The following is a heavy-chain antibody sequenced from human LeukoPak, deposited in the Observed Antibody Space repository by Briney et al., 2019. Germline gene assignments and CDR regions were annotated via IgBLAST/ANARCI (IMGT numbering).Heavy chain of an antibody. CDR1: GGSISSGGYY. V-gene: IGHV4-30-2*01. CDR3: ARCRYSGTNDAFDP. D-gene: IGHD1-26*01. CDR2: IYHSGST. J-gene: IGHJ5*02. Sequence: SETLSLTCTVSGGSISSGGYYWSWIRQPPGKGLEWIGYIYHSGSTYYNPSLKSRVTISVDRSKNQFSLKLSSVTAADTAVYYCARCRYSGTNDAFDPWGQGTLVTVSS.